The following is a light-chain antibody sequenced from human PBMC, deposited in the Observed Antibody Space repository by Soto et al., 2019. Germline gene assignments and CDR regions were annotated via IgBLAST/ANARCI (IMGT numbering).Light chain of an antibody. CDR2: TAS. CDR1: QSINSY. Sequence: DIQMMQSPSSLSASVGDRVTITCRASQSINSYLNWYQQKPGKAPKLLIYTASSLQSGVPSRFSGSGSGTDFTLTISSLQPEDFATYYCHQTYSTQWTFGQGTKVDIK. CDR3: HQTYSTQWT. J-gene: IGKJ1*01. V-gene: IGKV1-39*01.